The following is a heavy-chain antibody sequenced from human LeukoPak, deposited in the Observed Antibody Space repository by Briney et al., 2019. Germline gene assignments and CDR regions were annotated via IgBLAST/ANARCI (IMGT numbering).Heavy chain of an antibody. CDR1: GGTFSSYA. D-gene: IGHD3-10*01. CDR2: IIPIFGTA. J-gene: IGHJ4*02. CDR3: AREGGSGSYYID. Sequence: SVKVPCKASGGTFSSYAISWVRQAPGQGLEWMGGIIPIFGTANYAQKFQGRVTITADKSTSTAYMELSSLRSEDTAVYYCAREGGSGSYYIDWGQGTLVTVSS. V-gene: IGHV1-69*06.